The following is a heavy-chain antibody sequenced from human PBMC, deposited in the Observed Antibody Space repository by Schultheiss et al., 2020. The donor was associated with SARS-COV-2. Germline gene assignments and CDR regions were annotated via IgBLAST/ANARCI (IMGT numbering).Heavy chain of an antibody. V-gene: IGHV4-4*02. CDR3: ARLHYHYGMDV. CDR2: VHHSGST. Sequence: SETLSLTCAVSGGSISSSNWWSWVRQPPGKGLEWIGEVHHSGSTNYNPSLKSRVTISVDTSKNQFSLKLSSVTAADTAVYYCARLHYHYGMDVWGQGTTVTVSS. CDR1: GGSISSSNW. J-gene: IGHJ6*02.